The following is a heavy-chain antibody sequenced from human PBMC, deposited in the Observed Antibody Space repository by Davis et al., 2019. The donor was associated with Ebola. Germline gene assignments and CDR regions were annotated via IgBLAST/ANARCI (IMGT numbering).Heavy chain of an antibody. Sequence: ASVTVSCQASGYTFTSYDINWVRQATGQGLEWMGWINPNSGGTNYAQKFQGRVTMTRDTSISTAYMELSRLRSDDTAVYYCARDRALYYYDSSGYDAFDIWGQGTMVTVSS. CDR3: ARDRALYYYDSSGYDAFDI. D-gene: IGHD3-22*01. CDR2: INPNSGGT. CDR1: GYTFTSYD. V-gene: IGHV1-2*02. J-gene: IGHJ3*02.